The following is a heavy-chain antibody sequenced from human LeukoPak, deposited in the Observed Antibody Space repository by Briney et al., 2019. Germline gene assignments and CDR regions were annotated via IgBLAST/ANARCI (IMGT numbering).Heavy chain of an antibody. Sequence: GGSLRLSCAASGFTFINYAMSWVRQGPGKGLEWVSTVVGGGSTYYADSLKGRFSISRDNSKNTTYLQMNSLSAEDTAVYYCAKMGRYGGSADLHWGQGTLVTVSS. D-gene: IGHD1-26*01. CDR1: GFTFINYA. CDR3: AKMGRYGGSADLH. J-gene: IGHJ4*02. V-gene: IGHV3-23*01. CDR2: VVGGGST.